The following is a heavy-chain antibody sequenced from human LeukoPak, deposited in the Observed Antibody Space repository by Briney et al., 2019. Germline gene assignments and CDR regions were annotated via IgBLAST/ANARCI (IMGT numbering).Heavy chain of an antibody. V-gene: IGHV3-30*18. CDR2: ISYDGSDK. Sequence: GRSLRPSCAASGFTFSSSDIHWVRQAPGKGLEWVAFISYDGSDKYYAESVKGRFTVSRDNSKHTLYLQMNSLRVEDTAVYYCAKDRGWCFEYWGQGTLVTVSS. CDR1: GFTFSSSD. J-gene: IGHJ4*02. CDR3: AKDRGWCFEY. D-gene: IGHD6-19*01.